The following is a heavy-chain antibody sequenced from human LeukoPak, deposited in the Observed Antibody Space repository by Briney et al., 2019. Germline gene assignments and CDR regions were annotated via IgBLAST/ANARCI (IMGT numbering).Heavy chain of an antibody. V-gene: IGHV1-24*01. CDR2: FDPEDGET. CDR1: GYTLTELS. D-gene: IGHD1-14*01. J-gene: IGHJ4*02. CDR3: ATVTEADPYYFDY. Sequence: ASVKVSCKVSGYTLTELSMHWVRQAPGKGHEWVGGFDPEDGETIYAQKFQGRVTMTEDTSTDTAYMELSSLRSEDTAVYYCATVTEADPYYFDYWGQGTLATVSS.